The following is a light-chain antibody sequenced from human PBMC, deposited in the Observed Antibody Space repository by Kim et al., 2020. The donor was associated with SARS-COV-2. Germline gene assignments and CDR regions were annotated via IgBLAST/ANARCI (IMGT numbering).Light chain of an antibody. CDR2: SST. CDR3: ASWDEGLNGPV. J-gene: IGLJ3*02. Sequence: QSLLTQPPSASGTPGQRVTISCSGTTSNIGSDTVNWHQQFPGTAPKLLIYSSTQRPSGVPDRFSGSKSGTSASLAISALQSEDEADYYCASWDEGLNGPVFGGGTQLTVL. V-gene: IGLV1-44*01. CDR1: TSNIGSDT.